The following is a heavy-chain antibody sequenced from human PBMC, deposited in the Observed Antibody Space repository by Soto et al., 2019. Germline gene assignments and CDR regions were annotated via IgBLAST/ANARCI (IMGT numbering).Heavy chain of an antibody. D-gene: IGHD2-21*02. J-gene: IGHJ4*02. V-gene: IGHV4-59*08. CDR1: GGSISSYY. CDR2: IYYSAST. CDR3: ARHLPYCGGDCYSLDY. Sequence: KASATLSLTCTVSGGSISSYYWSWIRQPPGKGLEWIGYIYYSASTNYSPSLKSRVTISVDTSKNQFSLNLSSVTAADTAVYYCARHLPYCGGDCYSLDYWGQGTLVTVSS.